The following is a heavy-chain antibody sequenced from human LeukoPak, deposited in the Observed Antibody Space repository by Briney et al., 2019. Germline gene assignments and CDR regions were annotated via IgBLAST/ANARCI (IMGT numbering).Heavy chain of an antibody. Sequence: RTGESLKISCKGSGYSFTSYWISWVRQMPGKGLEWMGRIDPSDSYTNYSPSFQGHVTISADKSISTAYLQWSGLKASDTAMYYCARLRGYCSSTSCYATSYYYYGMDVWGKGTTVTVSS. CDR2: IDPSDSYT. CDR3: ARLRGYCSSTSCYATSYYYYGMDV. J-gene: IGHJ6*04. CDR1: GYSFTSYW. D-gene: IGHD2-2*01. V-gene: IGHV5-10-1*01.